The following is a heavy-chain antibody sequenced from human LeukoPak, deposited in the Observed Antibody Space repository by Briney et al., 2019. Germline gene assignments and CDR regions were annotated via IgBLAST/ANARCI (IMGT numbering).Heavy chain of an antibody. V-gene: IGHV3-11*01. D-gene: IGHD6-13*01. J-gene: IGHJ4*02. CDR2: ISSSGSTI. CDR3: SRDVLALYSTSCFGY. Sequence: GGSLRLSCAASGFTFSDYYMSWIRQAPGKGLEWVSYISSSGSTIYYADSVKGRFTISRDNAKNSLYLQINSLRAEDTAVYYCSRDVLALYSTSCFGYWGQGTLVTVSS. CDR1: GFTFSDYY.